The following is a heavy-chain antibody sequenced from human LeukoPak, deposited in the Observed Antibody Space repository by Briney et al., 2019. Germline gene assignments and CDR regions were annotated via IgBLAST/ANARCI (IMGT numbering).Heavy chain of an antibody. Sequence: SETLSLTCTVSGGSISSYYWSWIGQPPGKGLEWIGYIYYSGSTNYNPSLKSRVTISVDTSKNQFSLKLSSVTAADTAVYYCVRAPPGYAYFDYWGQGTLVTVSS. CDR2: IYYSGST. V-gene: IGHV4-59*08. CDR1: GGSISSYY. CDR3: VRAPPGYAYFDY. D-gene: IGHD5-18*01. J-gene: IGHJ4*02.